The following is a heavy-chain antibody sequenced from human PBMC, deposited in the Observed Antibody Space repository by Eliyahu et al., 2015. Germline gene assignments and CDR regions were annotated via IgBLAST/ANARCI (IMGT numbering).Heavy chain of an antibody. CDR2: ISWDGGST. Sequence: EVQLVESGGVVVQPGGSLRLSCAASGFTFXDXXMHWVRQAPGKGLEWVSLISWDGGSTYYADSVKGRFTISRDNSKNSLYLQMNSLRTEDTALYYCAKDIKGSRITIFGVVPYFDYWGQGTLVTVSS. D-gene: IGHD3-3*01. J-gene: IGHJ4*02. V-gene: IGHV3-43*01. CDR3: AKDIKGSRITIFGVVPYFDY. CDR1: GFTFXDXX.